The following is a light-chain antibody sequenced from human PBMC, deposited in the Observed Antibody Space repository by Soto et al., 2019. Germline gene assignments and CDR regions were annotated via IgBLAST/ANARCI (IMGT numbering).Light chain of an antibody. CDR2: GAS. CDR3: HQYNSWPLA. Sequence: EIVMTQSPATLSVSPGDRVTLACRASQSVRSTSAWYQQKPGQAPRLLIYGASITATGIPARFSASGYGTEFTLTISSLQSEDFAVYYCHQYNSWPLAFGGGTKVESK. V-gene: IGKV3-15*01. CDR1: QSVRST. J-gene: IGKJ4*01.